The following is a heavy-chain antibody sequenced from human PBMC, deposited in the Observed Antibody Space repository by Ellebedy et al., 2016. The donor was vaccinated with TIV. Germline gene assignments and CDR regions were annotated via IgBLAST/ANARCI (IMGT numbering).Heavy chain of an antibody. CDR2: IYYSGSA. Sequence: MPGGSLRLSCSVSGGSVSSTRYYWAWIRQPPGKGLEWIGSIYYSGSAYYNPSLKSRVTVSVDTSKTQFSLNLSSVTAADTAVYYCARDPALPRGRFDTWGQGTLVTVSS. CDR3: ARDPALPRGRFDT. CDR1: GGSVSSTRYY. J-gene: IGHJ5*02. V-gene: IGHV4-39*07.